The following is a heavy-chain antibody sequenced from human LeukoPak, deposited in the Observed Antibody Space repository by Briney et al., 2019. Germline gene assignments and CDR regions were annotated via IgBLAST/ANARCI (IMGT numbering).Heavy chain of an antibody. J-gene: IGHJ4*02. Sequence: GGSLRLSCAASGFTFSQSAMNWVRQAPGKGLEWVSYISSGSSTIYYADSVKGRFTISRDKSKNTLYLQMDSLRAEDTAVYYCARDGSRRGFDYWGQGTLVTVSS. D-gene: IGHD1-14*01. CDR1: GFTFSQSA. CDR3: ARDGSRRGFDY. V-gene: IGHV3-48*01. CDR2: ISSGSSTI.